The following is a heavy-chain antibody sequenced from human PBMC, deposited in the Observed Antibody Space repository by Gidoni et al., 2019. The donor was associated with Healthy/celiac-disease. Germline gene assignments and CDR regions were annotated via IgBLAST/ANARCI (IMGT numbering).Heavy chain of an antibody. J-gene: IGHJ6*02. V-gene: IGHV4-34*01. Sequence: QVQLQQWGAGLSKPSETLSLTCAVYGGSFSGYYWRWIRQPPGKGLEWIGEINHSGSTNYNPSLKSRVTISVDTSKNQFSLKLSSVTAADTAVYYCARGPLYGDYGDYYYYYGMDVWGQGTTVTVSS. D-gene: IGHD4-17*01. CDR3: ARGPLYGDYGDYYYYYGMDV. CDR1: GGSFSGYY. CDR2: INHSGST.